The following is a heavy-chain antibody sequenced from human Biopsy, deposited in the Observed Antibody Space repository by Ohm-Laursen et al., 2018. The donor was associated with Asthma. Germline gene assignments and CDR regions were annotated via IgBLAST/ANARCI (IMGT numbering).Heavy chain of an antibody. V-gene: IGHV1-18*01. D-gene: IGHD3-10*01. Sequence: VASVKVSCKPSGYTFNNAGITWVRQAPGQGLEWMGWISVYNGNTKVAQKLQDRVTMITDTSTSTAYMELRGLRSDDTAVYFCARAVDYSHYYGIDVWGQGTTVTVS. J-gene: IGHJ6*02. CDR2: ISVYNGNT. CDR1: GYTFNNAG. CDR3: ARAVDYSHYYGIDV.